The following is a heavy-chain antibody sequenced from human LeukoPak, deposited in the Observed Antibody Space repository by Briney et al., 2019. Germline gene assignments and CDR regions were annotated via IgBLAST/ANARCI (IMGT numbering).Heavy chain of an antibody. CDR1: GFTFSSYS. CDR2: ISSSSSYI. J-gene: IGHJ4*02. Sequence: GGSLRLSCAASGFTFSSYSMNWVRQAPGKGLEWVSSISSSSSYIYYADSVKGRFTISRDNSKNTLYLQMNSLRAEDTAVYYCAKASAMIVVVSKHFDYWGQGTLVTVSS. D-gene: IGHD3-22*01. V-gene: IGHV3-21*04. CDR3: AKASAMIVVVSKHFDY.